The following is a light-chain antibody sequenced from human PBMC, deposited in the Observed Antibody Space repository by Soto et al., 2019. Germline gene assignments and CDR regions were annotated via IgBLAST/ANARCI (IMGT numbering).Light chain of an antibody. CDR2: EVT. CDR3: CSFAGGTNLV. V-gene: IGLV2-8*01. J-gene: IGLJ1*01. Sequence: QSALTQPASVSGSPGQSITISCTGTSSDVGGYNYVSWYQQHPGKAPKLLISEVTKRPSGVPDRFSGSKSGNTASLTISGLQSDDEADYYCCSFAGGTNLVFGTGTKAPS. CDR1: SSDVGGYNY.